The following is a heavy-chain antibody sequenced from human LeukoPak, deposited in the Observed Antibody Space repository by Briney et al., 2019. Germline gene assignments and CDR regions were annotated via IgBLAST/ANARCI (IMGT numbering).Heavy chain of an antibody. D-gene: IGHD1-26*01. CDR3: ARVEEVVGVNWFDS. CDR1: GGSFSGYF. J-gene: IGHJ5*01. V-gene: IGHV4-34*01. Sequence: PSETLSLTCAVYGGSFSGYFWSCIRQPPGKGLEWIGEINHSGSTNYNPSLKSRLTMSVDTSKNQVSLKLSSVTAADTAVYYCARVEEVVGVNWFDSWGQGTLVTVSS. CDR2: INHSGST.